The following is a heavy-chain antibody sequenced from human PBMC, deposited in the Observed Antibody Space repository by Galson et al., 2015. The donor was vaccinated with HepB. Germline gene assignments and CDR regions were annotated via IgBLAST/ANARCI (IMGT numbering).Heavy chain of an antibody. CDR1: AFTLRNDW. V-gene: IGHV3-7*01. D-gene: IGHD1-14*01. CDR3: TSGSINPPRNL. Sequence: SLRLSCAASAFTLRNDWMSWIRQAPGKGLAWVANINPDGSVKYYVDSVKGRFTISRDNAKNSLYLQMNSLGTEDTALYYCTSGSINPPRNLWGQGTMVTVSS. CDR2: INPDGSVK. J-gene: IGHJ3*01.